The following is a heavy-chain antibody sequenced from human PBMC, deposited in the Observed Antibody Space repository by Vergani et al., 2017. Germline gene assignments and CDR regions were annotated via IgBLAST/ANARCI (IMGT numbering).Heavy chain of an antibody. CDR1: GFTFSNAW. V-gene: IGHV3-15*01. Sequence: EVQLVESGGGLVKPGGSLRLSCAASGFTFSNAWMSWVRQAPGKGLEWVGRIKSKTDGGTTDYAAPVKGRFTISRDDSKNTLYLQMNSLKTEDTAVYYCAVKMATIDYWYFDLWGRGTLVTVSS. CDR3: AVKMATIDYWYFDL. CDR2: IKSKTDGGTT. J-gene: IGHJ2*01. D-gene: IGHD5-24*01.